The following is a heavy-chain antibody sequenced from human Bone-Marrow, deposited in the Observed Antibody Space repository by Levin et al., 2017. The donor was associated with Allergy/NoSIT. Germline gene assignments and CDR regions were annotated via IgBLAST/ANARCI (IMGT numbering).Heavy chain of an antibody. V-gene: IGHV1-69*13. D-gene: IGHD2-2*01. Sequence: VASVKVSCKSSGGTFRNHAINWVRQAPGQGLEWMGSIIPIFGTTKYAQSFQGRLTIIADDFSSTAHMELSSLRSDDTAVYFCARVPLPAALLAYFDFWGQGTLVTVSS. CDR1: GGTFRNHA. CDR2: IIPIFGTT. CDR3: ARVPLPAALLAYFDF. J-gene: IGHJ4*02.